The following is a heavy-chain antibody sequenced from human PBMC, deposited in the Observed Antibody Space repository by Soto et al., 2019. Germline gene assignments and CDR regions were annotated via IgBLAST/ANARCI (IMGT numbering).Heavy chain of an antibody. D-gene: IGHD4-17*01. J-gene: IGHJ4*01. CDR1: GFTFRSYN. V-gene: IGHV3-48*02. CDR3: ARGGTIAVTTVGDY. CDR2: ISSSSSTI. Sequence: DVQLVESGGGLVPPGGSLRLSCAASGFTFRSYNMNWVRQAPGKGLDWLSYISSSSSTIYYADSVKGRFTISRDNAKNSLYLQMNSLSDDDTAIYYCARGGTIAVTTVGDYWGQGTLVTVSS.